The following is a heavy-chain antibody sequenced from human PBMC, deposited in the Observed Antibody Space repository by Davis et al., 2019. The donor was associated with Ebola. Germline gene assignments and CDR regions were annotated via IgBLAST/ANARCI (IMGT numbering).Heavy chain of an antibody. V-gene: IGHV7-4-1*02. D-gene: IGHD2-15*01. CDR2: INTDTRNP. J-gene: IGHJ4*02. CDR3: ARARYCSAGSCYSTD. Sequence: AASVKVSCKASGYTFTDYPINWVRQAPGQGLEWLGWINTDTRNPTYGQGFTGRFVFSLDTSVSTAYLQISSLKAEDTAVYYCARARYCSAGSCYSTDWGQGTLVTVSS. CDR1: GYTFTDYP.